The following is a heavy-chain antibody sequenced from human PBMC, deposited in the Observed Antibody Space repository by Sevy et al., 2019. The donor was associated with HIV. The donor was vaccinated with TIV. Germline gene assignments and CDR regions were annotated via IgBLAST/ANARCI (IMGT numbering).Heavy chain of an antibody. D-gene: IGHD3-10*01. CDR1: GFTFSSYT. Sequence: GGSLRLSCAASGFTFSSYTMNWVRQAPGKGLEWVSSISSGSSYIYYADSLKGRFTISRDNAKNSLYLQMNSLRAEDTALYYCARDQNYYGSRSYDYWGQGTLVTVSS. CDR3: ARDQNYYGSRSYDY. CDR2: ISSGSSYI. J-gene: IGHJ4*02. V-gene: IGHV3-21*01.